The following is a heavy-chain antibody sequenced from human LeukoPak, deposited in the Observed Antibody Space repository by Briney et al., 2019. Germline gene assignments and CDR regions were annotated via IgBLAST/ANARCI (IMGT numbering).Heavy chain of an antibody. CDR2: TSYNGNT. V-gene: IGHV1-18*04. CDR3: ARHSGSGWQALGY. CDR1: GYTFSNYG. J-gene: IGHJ4*02. D-gene: IGHD6-19*01. Sequence: GASVKVSCKASGYTFSNYGISWVRQAPGLGLEWMGWTSYNGNTNYAPKFQDRVTMTTDTSTTTAYMELRSLESDDTAVYYCARHSGSGWQALGYWGQGTLVTVSS.